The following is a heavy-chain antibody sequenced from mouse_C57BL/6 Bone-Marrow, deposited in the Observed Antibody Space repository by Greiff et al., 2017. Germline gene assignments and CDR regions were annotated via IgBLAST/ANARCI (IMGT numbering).Heavy chain of an antibody. J-gene: IGHJ2*01. V-gene: IGHV7-3*01. Sequence: EVQLVESGGGLVQPGGSLSLSCAASGFTFTDYYMSWVRQPPGKALEWLGFIRNKANGYTTEYSASVKGRFTISRDNSQSILYLQMNALRAEDSATYYCARYGYGSINFDYWGQGTTLTVSS. CDR1: GFTFTDYY. CDR3: ARYGYGSINFDY. CDR2: IRNKANGYTT. D-gene: IGHD1-1*01.